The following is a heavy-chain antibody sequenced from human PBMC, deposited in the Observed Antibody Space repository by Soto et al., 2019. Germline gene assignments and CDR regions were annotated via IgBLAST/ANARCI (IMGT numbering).Heavy chain of an antibody. CDR1: GGTFSSYA. J-gene: IGHJ2*01. CDR2: IIPIFGTA. V-gene: IGHV1-69*06. CDR3: ARSLCGGDCYYPPNWYFDL. Sequence: QVQLVQSGAEVKKPGSSVKVSCKASGGTFSSYAISWVRQAPGQGLEWMGGIIPIFGTANYAQKFQGRVTITADKSTSTAYMELSSLRSEDTAVYYCARSLCGGDCYYPPNWYFDLWGRGTPVTVSS. D-gene: IGHD2-21*02.